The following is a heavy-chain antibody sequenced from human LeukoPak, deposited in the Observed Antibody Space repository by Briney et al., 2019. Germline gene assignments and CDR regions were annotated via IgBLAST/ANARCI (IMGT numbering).Heavy chain of an antibody. CDR1: GYTFTGYY. CDR3: ARGRGSTSYYYYYMDV. D-gene: IGHD2-15*01. V-gene: IGHV1-2*02. Sequence: GASVKVSCKASGYTFTGYYMHWVRQAPGQGLEWMGWINPNSGGTNYAQKFQGRVTMTRDTSISTAYMELSRLRSDDTAVYYCARGRGSTSYYYYYMDVWGKGTTVTVS. CDR2: INPNSGGT. J-gene: IGHJ6*03.